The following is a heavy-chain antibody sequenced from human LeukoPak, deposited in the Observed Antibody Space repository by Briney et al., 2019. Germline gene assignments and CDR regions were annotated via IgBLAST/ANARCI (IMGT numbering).Heavy chain of an antibody. Sequence: PSETLSLTCAVYGGSFSGYYWSWIRQPPGKGLEWTGEINHSGSTNYNPSLKSRVTISVDTSKNQFSLKLSSVTAADTAVYYCARRSSRPVVAATGALGGWFDPWGQGTLVTVSS. J-gene: IGHJ5*02. CDR3: ARRSSRPVVAATGALGGWFDP. V-gene: IGHV4-34*01. D-gene: IGHD2-15*01. CDR2: INHSGST. CDR1: GGSFSGYY.